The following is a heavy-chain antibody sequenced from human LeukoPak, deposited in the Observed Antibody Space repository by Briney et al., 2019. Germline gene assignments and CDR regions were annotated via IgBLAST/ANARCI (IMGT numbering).Heavy chain of an antibody. Sequence: GGSLRLSCAASGFTFSSYWMSWVRQAPGKGLEWVSNIKQDGSEKYYVDSVKGRFTISRDNAKNSLYLQMNSLRAEDTAVYYCARGKGYDSYYFDYWGQGTLATVPS. V-gene: IGHV3-7*01. CDR1: GFTFSSYW. CDR2: IKQDGSEK. D-gene: IGHD5-12*01. J-gene: IGHJ4*02. CDR3: ARGKGYDSYYFDY.